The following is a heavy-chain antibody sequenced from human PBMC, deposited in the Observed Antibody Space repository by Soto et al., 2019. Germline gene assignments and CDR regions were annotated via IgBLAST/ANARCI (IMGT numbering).Heavy chain of an antibody. J-gene: IGHJ4*02. V-gene: IGHV3-7*03. CDR3: ARGSSLRDLSGWYGDFDS. Sequence: EVQLVESGGGLVQPGGSLRLSCAASGFTFSNYWMNWVRQAPGKGLEWVANIKRDGSEKYYVDSVKGRFTISRDNAKNSLYLQMNTLRAEDTAVYYCARGSSLRDLSGWYGDFDSWGQGTLVTVSS. CDR2: IKRDGSEK. CDR1: GFTFSNYW. D-gene: IGHD6-19*01.